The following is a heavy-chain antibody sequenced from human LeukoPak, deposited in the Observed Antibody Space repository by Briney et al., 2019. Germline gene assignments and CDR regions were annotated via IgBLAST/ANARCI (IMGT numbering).Heavy chain of an antibody. CDR2: IIPILGIA. V-gene: IGHV1-69*04. CDR3: AREPRDTNVLLWSDGYYYGMDV. Sequence: VASVKVSCKASGGTFSSYAISWVRQAPGQGLEWMGRIIPILGIANYAQKFQGRVTITADKSTSTAYMELSSLRSEDTAVYYCAREPRDTNVLLWSDGYYYGMDVWGQGTTVTVSS. D-gene: IGHD3-10*01. CDR1: GGTFSSYA. J-gene: IGHJ6*02.